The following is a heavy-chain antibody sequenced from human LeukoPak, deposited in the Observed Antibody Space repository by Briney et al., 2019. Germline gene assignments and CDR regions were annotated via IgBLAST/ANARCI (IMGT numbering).Heavy chain of an antibody. D-gene: IGHD1/OR15-1a*01. CDR2: INHSGST. V-gene: IGHV4-34*01. J-gene: IGHJ6*03. CDR1: GGSFSGYY. CDR3: ARARVRTNYYYYMDV. Sequence: SETLSLTCAVYGGSFSGYYWSWIRQPPGKGLEWIGEINHSGSTNYNPSLKSRVTISVDTSKNQFSLKLSSVTAADTAVYYCARARVRTNYYYYMDVWGQGTLVTVSS.